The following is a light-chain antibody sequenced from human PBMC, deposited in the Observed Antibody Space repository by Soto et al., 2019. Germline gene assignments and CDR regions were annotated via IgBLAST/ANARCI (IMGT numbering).Light chain of an antibody. J-gene: IGLJ1*01. CDR2: DVS. Sequence: QSLLTQPRSLSGSPGQSVTISCTGTSSDVGGYNYVSWYQEQPGKAPKLMIYDVSKRPSGVPDRFSGSKSGNTASLTISGLQAEDEADYYCCSYAGSYSYVFGTGTKV. CDR1: SSDVGGYNY. V-gene: IGLV2-11*01. CDR3: CSYAGSYSYV.